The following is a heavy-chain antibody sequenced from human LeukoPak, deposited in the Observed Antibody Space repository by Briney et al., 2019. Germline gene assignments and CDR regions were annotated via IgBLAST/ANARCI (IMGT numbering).Heavy chain of an antibody. CDR2: ISASGRNT. CDR3: AKQSNDFWDGYSAPPGYGMDV. Sequence: GGSLRLSCAASGFTFSSYAMNWIRQAPGTGLERVSGISASGRNTISADSVKGRFTISRDNSKNTLYLQMNSLRAEDTAIYYCAKQSNDFWDGYSAPPGYGMDVWGQGTTVTVSS. J-gene: IGHJ6*02. V-gene: IGHV3-23*01. D-gene: IGHD3-3*01. CDR1: GFTFSSYA.